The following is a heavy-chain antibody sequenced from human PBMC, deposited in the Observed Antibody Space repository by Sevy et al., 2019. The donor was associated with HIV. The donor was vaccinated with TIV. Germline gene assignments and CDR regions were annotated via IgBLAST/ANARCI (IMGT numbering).Heavy chain of an antibody. CDR2: FDPDDGET. D-gene: IGHD3-22*01. J-gene: IGHJ4*02. V-gene: IGHV1-24*01. CDR1: GYTLSELS. Sequence: ASVKVSCKVSGYTLSELSMHWVRQPPGKGLEWMGRFDPDDGETIYAQRFQGRVTMTEDTSADTAYMELSSLRSDDTAMYYCATAREYYSDNSGYLDYWGQGTPVTVSS. CDR3: ATAREYYSDNSGYLDY.